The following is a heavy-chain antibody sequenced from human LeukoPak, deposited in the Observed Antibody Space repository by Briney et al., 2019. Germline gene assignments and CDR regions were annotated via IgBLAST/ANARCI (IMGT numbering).Heavy chain of an antibody. CDR2: IYYSGST. D-gene: IGHD4-11*01. Sequence: PSQTLSLTCNVSGASISSGGYYWSWSRQHPGKGLEWIGYIYYSGSTYYNPSLKSRVTISVDISKNQFSLRLSSVSAADTAVYYCARLRLQYISDYWGQGALVTVSS. CDR1: GASISSGGYY. V-gene: IGHV4-31*03. J-gene: IGHJ4*02. CDR3: ARLRLQYISDY.